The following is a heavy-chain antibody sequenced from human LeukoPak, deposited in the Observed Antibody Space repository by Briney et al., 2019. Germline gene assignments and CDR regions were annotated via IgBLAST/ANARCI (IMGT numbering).Heavy chain of an antibody. CDR3: AKGEYYYDSSAYYPLDY. CDR1: GFTFSSYA. D-gene: IGHD3-22*01. CDR2: ISGNGYTT. Sequence: GGSLRLSCAASGFTFSSYAMRWVRQPPGKGLEWLSSISGNGYTTYYADSVKGRFTVSRDNSKNTLYLQMNSLRAEDTAVYYCAKGEYYYDSSAYYPLDYWGQGTLVTVSS. J-gene: IGHJ4*02. V-gene: IGHV3-23*01.